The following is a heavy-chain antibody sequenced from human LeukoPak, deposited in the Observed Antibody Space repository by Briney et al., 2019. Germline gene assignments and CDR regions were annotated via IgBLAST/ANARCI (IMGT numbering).Heavy chain of an antibody. CDR1: GFTFSSYA. CDR3: ARGEEDIVVVPAAPGY. V-gene: IGHV3-30*04. D-gene: IGHD2-2*01. Sequence: GRSLRLSCAASGFTFSSYAMHWVRQAPGKGLEWVAVISYDGSNKYYADSVKGRFTISRDNSKNTLYLQMYSLRAEDTAVYYCARGEEDIVVVPAAPGYWGQGTLVTVSS. CDR2: ISYDGSNK. J-gene: IGHJ4*02.